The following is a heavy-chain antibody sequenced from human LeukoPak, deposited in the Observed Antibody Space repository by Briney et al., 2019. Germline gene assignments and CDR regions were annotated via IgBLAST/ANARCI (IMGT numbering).Heavy chain of an antibody. CDR2: ISSSSSYI. J-gene: IGHJ4*02. V-gene: IGHV3-21*01. D-gene: IGHD6-6*01. CDR3: ARAGSSSGSDRFDY. CDR1: GFTFSSYS. Sequence: GGSPRLSCAASGFTFSSYSMNWVRQAPGKGLEWVSSISSSSSYIYYADSVKGRFTISRDNAKSSLYLQMNSLRAEDTAVYYCARAGSSSGSDRFDYWGQGTLVTVSS.